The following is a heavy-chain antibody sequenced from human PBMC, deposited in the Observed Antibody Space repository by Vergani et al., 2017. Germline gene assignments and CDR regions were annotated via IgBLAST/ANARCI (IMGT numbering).Heavy chain of an antibody. J-gene: IGHJ4*02. CDR2: ISGSGGST. Sequence: EVQLLESGGGLVQPGGSLRLSCAASGFTFSSYAMSWVRQAPGKGLEWVSAISGSGGSTYYADSVKGRFTISRDNSKNTLYLRMNSLRAEDTAVYYCARALVAATELHPYYFDYWGQGTLVTVSS. CDR1: GFTFSSYA. CDR3: ARALVAATELHPYYFDY. V-gene: IGHV3-23*01. D-gene: IGHD2-15*01.